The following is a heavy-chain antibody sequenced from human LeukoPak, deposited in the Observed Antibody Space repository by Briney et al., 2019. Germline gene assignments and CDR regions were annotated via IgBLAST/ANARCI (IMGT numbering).Heavy chain of an antibody. D-gene: IGHD3-10*01. J-gene: IGHJ3*02. Sequence: HSGRSLRLSCAASGFTFSSYGMHWVRQAPGKGLEWVAVISYDGSNKYYADSVKGRFTISRDNSKNTLYLQMNSLRAEDTAVYYCAKAFYGSGYGAFDIWGQGTMVTVSS. CDR3: AKAFYGSGYGAFDI. V-gene: IGHV3-30*18. CDR1: GFTFSSYG. CDR2: ISYDGSNK.